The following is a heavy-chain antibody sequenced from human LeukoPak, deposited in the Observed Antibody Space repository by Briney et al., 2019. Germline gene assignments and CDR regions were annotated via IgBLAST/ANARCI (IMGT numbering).Heavy chain of an antibody. J-gene: IGHJ4*02. D-gene: IGHD4-11*01. V-gene: IGHV4-31*03. CDR1: GGSISSGGYY. Sequence: PSETLSLTCTVSGGSISSGGYYWSWIRQRPGKGLEWIGYIYYSGSTYYNPSLKSRVTISVDTSKNQFSLKLSSVTAADTAVYYCARSTVTTPYFDYWGEGTLVTVSS. CDR3: ARSTVTTPYFDY. CDR2: IYYSGST.